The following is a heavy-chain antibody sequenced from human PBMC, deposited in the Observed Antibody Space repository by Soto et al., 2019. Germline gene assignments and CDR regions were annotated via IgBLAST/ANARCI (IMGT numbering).Heavy chain of an antibody. J-gene: IGHJ6*02. Sequence: GESLKLSGTGSGYSCTSDLTSWVLQMPGKGLEWMGRIDPSDSYTNYSPSFQGHVTISADKSISTAYLQWSSLKASDTAMYYCATRGFGDPYYGMDVWGQGTTVTVSS. CDR3: ATRGFGDPYYGMDV. D-gene: IGHD4-17*01. CDR1: GYSCTSDL. CDR2: IDPSDSYT. V-gene: IGHV5-10-1*01.